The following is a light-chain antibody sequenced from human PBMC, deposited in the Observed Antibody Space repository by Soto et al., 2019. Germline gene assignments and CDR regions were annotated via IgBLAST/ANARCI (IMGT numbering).Light chain of an antibody. CDR3: QHRTNWPA. Sequence: EIVLTQSPATLSFFPGERATLSCRASQSVSRNLAWYQQKPGQAPRILIYDASARATGIPARFSGSGSGTDFTLTISSLEPEDFAVYYCQHRTNWPAFGGGTKVEIK. V-gene: IGKV3-11*01. CDR2: DAS. CDR1: QSVSRN. J-gene: IGKJ4*01.